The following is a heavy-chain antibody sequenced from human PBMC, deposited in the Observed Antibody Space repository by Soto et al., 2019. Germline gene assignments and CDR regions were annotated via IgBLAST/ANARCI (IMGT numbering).Heavy chain of an antibody. CDR3: ARGTTTSAFSAMDV. V-gene: IGHV3-30-3*01. Sequence: QVQLVESGGGVVQPGRSLRLSCAASGFTFNYHALNWVRQAPGKGLEWVAVISYDGDNKYIAESVKGRFTISRDNSKNTVSRQMNSLRTEDTAMYFCARGTTTSAFSAMDVWGQGTTVTVYS. J-gene: IGHJ6*02. CDR1: GFTFNYHA. CDR2: ISYDGDNK. D-gene: IGHD1-1*01.